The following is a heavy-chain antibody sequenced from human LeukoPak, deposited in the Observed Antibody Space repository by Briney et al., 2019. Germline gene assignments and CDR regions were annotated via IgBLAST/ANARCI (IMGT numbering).Heavy chain of an antibody. CDR2: IYYIGST. Sequence: SETLSLTCNVSGGSISSYYWSWIRQPPGKGLEWIGYIYYIGSTNYNPSLKSRVTISVDTSKNQFSLKLSSVTAADTAVHYCARATGGYSGYDAWGQGTLVTVSS. D-gene: IGHD5-12*01. J-gene: IGHJ4*02. CDR1: GGSISSYY. CDR3: ARATGGYSGYDA. V-gene: IGHV4-59*01.